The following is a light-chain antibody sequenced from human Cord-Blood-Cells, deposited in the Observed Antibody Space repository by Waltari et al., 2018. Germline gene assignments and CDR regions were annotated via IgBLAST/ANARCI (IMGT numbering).Light chain of an antibody. CDR2: DAS. J-gene: IGKJ1*01. CDR3: QQYNSYALWT. Sequence: DIQMTQSPSTLSASVGDRVTITCRASQSISSWLAWYQQKPGKAPKVLIYDASSLESGVPSRFSGSESETEFTLTISSLQPDDFATYYCQQYNSYALWTFGQGTKVEIK. V-gene: IGKV1-5*01. CDR1: QSISSW.